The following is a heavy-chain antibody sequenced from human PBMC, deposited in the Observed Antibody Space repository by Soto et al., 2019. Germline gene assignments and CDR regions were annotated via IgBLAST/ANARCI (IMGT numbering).Heavy chain of an antibody. J-gene: IGHJ4*02. D-gene: IGHD2-15*01. V-gene: IGHV4-59*01. Sequence: SETLSLTCTVSGGSISSYYWSWIRQPPGKGLEWIGYIYYSGSTKYNPSLKSRVTISVDTSKNQFSLKLSSVTAADTAVYYCAGTGYCSGGMCYSLYXWGQGTLVTVSX. CDR1: GGSISSYY. CDR2: IYYSGST. CDR3: AGTGYCSGGMCYSLYX.